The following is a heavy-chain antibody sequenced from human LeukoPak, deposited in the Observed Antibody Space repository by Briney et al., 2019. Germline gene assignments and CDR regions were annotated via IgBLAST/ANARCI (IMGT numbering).Heavy chain of an antibody. CDR3: ARPSAPD. V-gene: IGHV3-7*01. J-gene: IGHJ4*02. D-gene: IGHD2-2*01. Sequence: GGSLRLSCVASGFTFSSYWMSWVRQAPGKGLEWAANIKHDGSDKYYVDSVKGRFTISRDNAKNSLYLQMDSLRVEDTAVHYCARPSAPDWGQGTLVTVSS. CDR2: IKHDGSDK. CDR1: GFTFSSYW.